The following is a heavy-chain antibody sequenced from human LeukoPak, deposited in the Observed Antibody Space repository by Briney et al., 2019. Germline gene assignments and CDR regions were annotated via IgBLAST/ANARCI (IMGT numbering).Heavy chain of an antibody. J-gene: IGHJ4*02. Sequence: GGSLRLSCAASGLTFSSHAMNWVRQAPGKGLEWVSAISGSGGSTYYADSVKGRFTISRDNSKNTLYLQMNSLRVEDTAVYYCANNAGQWLVPFDYWGQGTLVTVS. V-gene: IGHV3-23*01. CDR2: ISGSGGST. CDR1: GLTFSSHA. CDR3: ANNAGQWLVPFDY. D-gene: IGHD6-19*01.